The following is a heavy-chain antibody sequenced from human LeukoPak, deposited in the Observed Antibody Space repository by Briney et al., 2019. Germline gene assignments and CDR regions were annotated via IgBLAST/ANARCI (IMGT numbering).Heavy chain of an antibody. CDR2: ISAYNGNT. CDR1: GYTFTGYY. D-gene: IGHD2-2*01. J-gene: IGHJ5*02. V-gene: IGHV1-18*04. Sequence: ASVKVSCKASGYTFTGYYMHWVRQAPGQGLEWMGWISAYNGNTNYAQKLQGRVTMTTDTSTSTAYMELRSLRSDDTAVYYCARGVPPYLGYCSSTSCFQFDPWGQGTLVTVSS. CDR3: ARGVPPYLGYCSSTSCFQFDP.